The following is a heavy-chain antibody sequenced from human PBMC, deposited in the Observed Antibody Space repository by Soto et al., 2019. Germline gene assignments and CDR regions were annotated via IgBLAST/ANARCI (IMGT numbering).Heavy chain of an antibody. Sequence: GSLRLSCVASGFTFGTYAIHWVRLAPGKGLQWVALISYEGSNTYYADSVKGRFTVSRDNSKNTLYLQMNSLRPEDTGVYYCARVTPGNNLYYFYGLDVWGQGTSVTVS. CDR2: ISYEGSNT. CDR3: ARVTPGNNLYYFYGLDV. V-gene: IGHV3-30-3*01. D-gene: IGHD1-1*01. CDR1: GFTFGTYA. J-gene: IGHJ6*02.